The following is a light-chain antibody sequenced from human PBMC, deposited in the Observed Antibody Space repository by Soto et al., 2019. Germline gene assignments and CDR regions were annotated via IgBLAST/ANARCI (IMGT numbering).Light chain of an antibody. CDR1: QSVSTNF. CDR2: GAS. Sequence: EIVLTQSPGTLSLSPGEGATLSCRAIQSVSTNFFAWYQQKPGQAPRLLIYGASTRATGIPDRFSGSGSGTDSTLTISRLEPEDFAVYYCQQYGRTSWTFGQGTKVEIK. CDR3: QQYGRTSWT. V-gene: IGKV3-20*01. J-gene: IGKJ1*01.